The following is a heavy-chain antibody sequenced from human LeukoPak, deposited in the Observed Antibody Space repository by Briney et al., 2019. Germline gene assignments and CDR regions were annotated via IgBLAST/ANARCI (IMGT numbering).Heavy chain of an antibody. J-gene: IGHJ6*02. V-gene: IGHV4-30-2*01. CDR3: ARGAPVRGMDA. D-gene: IGHD6-19*01. CDR1: GGSMSSGGYS. CDR2: IYHSGST. Sequence: RSETLSLTCAVSGGSMSSGGYSWSWIRQPRGMGLEWIGYIYHSGSTYYNPSLKSRVTISVDRSKNQFSLKLSSVTAADTAVYYCARGAPVRGMDAWGQGTTVTVSS.